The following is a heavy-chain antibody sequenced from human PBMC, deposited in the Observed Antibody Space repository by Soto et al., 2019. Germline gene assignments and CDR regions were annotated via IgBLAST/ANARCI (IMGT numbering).Heavy chain of an antibody. D-gene: IGHD3-9*01. Sequence: ASVKVSCKASGYTFTSYYMHWVRQAPGQGLEWMGIINPSGGSTSYAQKFQGRVTMTRDTSTSTVYMELSSLRSEDTAVYYCARDNYDILTGYYRHYYYYYMDVWGKGTTVTVSS. CDR3: ARDNYDILTGYYRHYYYYYMDV. J-gene: IGHJ6*03. CDR2: INPSGGST. V-gene: IGHV1-46*03. CDR1: GYTFTSYY.